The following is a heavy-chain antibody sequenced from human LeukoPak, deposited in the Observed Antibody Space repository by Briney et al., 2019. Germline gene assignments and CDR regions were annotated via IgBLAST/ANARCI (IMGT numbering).Heavy chain of an antibody. CDR3: ASGYSYGYGGALNFDY. CDR2: IYHSGST. J-gene: IGHJ4*02. V-gene: IGHV4-4*02. Sequence: SGTLSLTCAVSGGSISSSNWWSWVRQPPGKGLEWIGYIYHSGSTYYNPSLKSRVTISVDRSKNQFSLKLSSVTAADTAVYYCASGYSYGYGGALNFDYWGQGTLVTVSS. CDR1: GGSISSSNW. D-gene: IGHD5-18*01.